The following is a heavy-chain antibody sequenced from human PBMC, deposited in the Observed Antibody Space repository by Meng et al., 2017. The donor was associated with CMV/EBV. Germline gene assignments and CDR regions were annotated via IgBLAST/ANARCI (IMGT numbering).Heavy chain of an antibody. CDR1: GFTFDDDA. CDR3: AKDISPWDYYGMDV. V-gene: IGHV3-9*01. J-gene: IGHJ6*02. D-gene: IGHD1-26*01. CDR2: ISWNSGSI. Sequence: SLKISCAACGFTFDDDAMHWVRQAPGKGLEWVSGISWNSGSIGYADSVKGRFTISRDNAKNSLHLQMNSLRAEDTALYYCAKDISPWDYYGMDVWGQGTTVTVSS.